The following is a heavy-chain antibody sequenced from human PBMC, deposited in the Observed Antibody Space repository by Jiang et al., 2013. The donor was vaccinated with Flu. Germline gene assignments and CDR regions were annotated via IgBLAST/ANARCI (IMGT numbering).Heavy chain of an antibody. D-gene: IGHD4/OR15-4a*01. CDR3: ARARGADYYYAVGR. CDR1: GGSISSYY. V-gene: IGHV4-59*13. CDR2: IYYSGST. J-gene: IGHJ6*02. Sequence: LLKPSETLSLACNVSGGSISSYYWSWIRQAPGKGLEWIGYIYYSGSTKYTPSLKSRVTISVDTSKKQFSLKLSSVTAADTAVYYCARARGADYYYAVGRLGPRGHGHRLL.